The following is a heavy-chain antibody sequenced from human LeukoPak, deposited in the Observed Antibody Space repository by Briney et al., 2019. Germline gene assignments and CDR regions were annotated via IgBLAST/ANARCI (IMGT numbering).Heavy chain of an antibody. CDR1: GYTFTNFG. D-gene: IGHD1-1*01. Sequence: GASVKVSCRASGYTFTNFGISWVRQAPGQGLEWMGWINPNSGGTNYAQKFQGRVTMTRDTSISTAYMELSRLRSDDTAVYYCARERYSLCDPWGQGTLVTVSS. V-gene: IGHV1-2*02. CDR2: INPNSGGT. J-gene: IGHJ5*02. CDR3: ARERYSLCDP.